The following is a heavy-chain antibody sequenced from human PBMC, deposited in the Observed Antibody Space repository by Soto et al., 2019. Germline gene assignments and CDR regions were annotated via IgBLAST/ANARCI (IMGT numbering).Heavy chain of an antibody. CDR3: AREYGVGSLYYYYYYGMDV. D-gene: IGHD3-3*01. J-gene: IGHJ6*02. V-gene: IGHV1-18*01. CDR2: ISAYNGNT. Sequence: ASVKVSCKASGYTFTSYGTSWVRQAPGQGLEWMGWISAYNGNTNYAQKLQGRVTMTTDTSTSTAYMELRSLRSDDTAVYYCAREYGVGSLYYYYYYGMDVWGQGTTVTVSS. CDR1: GYTFTSYG.